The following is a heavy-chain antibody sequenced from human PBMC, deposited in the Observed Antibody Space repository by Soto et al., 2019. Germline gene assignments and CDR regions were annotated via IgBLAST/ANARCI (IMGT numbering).Heavy chain of an antibody. CDR2: INSDGSGT. Sequence: EVQLVESGGGLVQPGGSLRLSCAASGFTFSNYWMDWVRQAPGKGLVWVSRINSDGSGTRYADSVTGRFTIFRDNAKNTLYLQMNSLRAEDTAVYYCPRDDEGYKMGYWGQGTLVTVSS. CDR3: PRDDEGYKMGY. J-gene: IGHJ4*02. D-gene: IGHD2-8*01. CDR1: GFTFSNYW. V-gene: IGHV3-74*01.